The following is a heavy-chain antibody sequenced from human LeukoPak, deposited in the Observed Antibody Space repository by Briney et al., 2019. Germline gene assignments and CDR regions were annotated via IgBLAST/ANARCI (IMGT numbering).Heavy chain of an antibody. D-gene: IGHD1-26*01. V-gene: IGHV1-8*01. J-gene: IGHJ4*02. CDR1: GYTFTSYD. CDR3: VRGPWELDY. Sequence: ASVKVSCKVSGYTFTSYDINWVRQATGQGLEWMGWMNPNIGNTGYAQNFQGRVTMTRDTSITTAYMELSSLRSEDTAVYYCVRGPWELDYWGQGTLVTVSS. CDR2: MNPNIGNT.